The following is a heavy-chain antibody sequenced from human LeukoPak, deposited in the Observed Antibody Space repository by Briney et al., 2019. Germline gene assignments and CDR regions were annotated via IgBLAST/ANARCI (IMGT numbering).Heavy chain of an antibody. Sequence: GASVKVSCKASGYTFTSYGISWVRQAPGQGLEWMGWINPNSGGTNYAQKFQGRVTMTRDTSISTAYMELSRLRSDDTAVYYCASGMFSDSDYWGQGALVTVSS. D-gene: IGHD2-21*01. CDR1: GYTFTSYG. CDR2: INPNSGGT. J-gene: IGHJ4*02. V-gene: IGHV1-2*02. CDR3: ASGMFSDSDY.